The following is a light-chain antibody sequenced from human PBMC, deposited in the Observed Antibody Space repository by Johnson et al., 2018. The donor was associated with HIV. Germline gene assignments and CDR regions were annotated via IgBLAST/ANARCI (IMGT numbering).Light chain of an antibody. CDR2: ENN. Sequence: HSVLTQPPSVSAAPGQKVTISCSGSSSNIGNNYVSWYQQLPGTAPKLLIYENNKQPSGIPDRFSGSKSGTSATLGITGLQTGDEADYYCGTWDSSLSAGVFGTGTKVTVL. J-gene: IGLJ1*01. CDR3: GTWDSSLSAGV. V-gene: IGLV1-51*02. CDR1: SSNIGNNY.